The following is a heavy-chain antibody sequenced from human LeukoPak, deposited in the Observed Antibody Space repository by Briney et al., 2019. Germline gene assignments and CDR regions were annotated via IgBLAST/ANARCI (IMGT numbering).Heavy chain of an antibody. CDR1: GGSISSGGYY. CDR2: IYYSGST. J-gene: IGHJ5*02. Sequence: PSETLSLTCTISGGSISSGGYYWSWIRQHPGKGLEWLGYIYYSGSTYYNPSLKSRVTISVDTSKNQFSLKLSSVTAADTAVYYCARDRCSSTSCFNWFDPWGQGTLVTVSS. V-gene: IGHV4-31*03. D-gene: IGHD2-2*01. CDR3: ARDRCSSTSCFNWFDP.